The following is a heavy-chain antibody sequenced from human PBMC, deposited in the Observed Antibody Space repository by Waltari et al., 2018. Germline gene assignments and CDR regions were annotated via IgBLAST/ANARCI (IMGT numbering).Heavy chain of an antibody. CDR1: GLSFSTYG. CDR3: AKGQGGRRWYFDY. Sequence: EVQLLESGGGLVQPGGSLRLYCTASGLSFSTYGMTWVRQAPGKGLEWVSSISPNSISTYYAYSVKGRFTISRDNSKSTVILQLSSLRVEDTTIYYCAKGQGGRRWYFDYWGQGSQVTVSS. J-gene: IGHJ4*02. D-gene: IGHD3-16*01. CDR2: ISPNSIST. V-gene: IGHV3-23*01.